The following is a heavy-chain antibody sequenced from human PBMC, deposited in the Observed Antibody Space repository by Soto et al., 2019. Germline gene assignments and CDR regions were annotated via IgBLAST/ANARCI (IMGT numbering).Heavy chain of an antibody. D-gene: IGHD4-17*01. CDR3: ARHSHYGDYVGY. J-gene: IGHJ4*02. CDR1: GGSISSSSYY. CDR2: IYYSGST. V-gene: IGHV4-39*01. Sequence: QLQLQESGPGLVKPSETLSLTCTVSGGSISSSSYYWGWIRQPPGKGLEWIGSIYYSGSTYYNPSLKSRVTISVDTSKNQFSLKLSSVTAADTAVYYCARHSHYGDYVGYWGQGTLVTVSS.